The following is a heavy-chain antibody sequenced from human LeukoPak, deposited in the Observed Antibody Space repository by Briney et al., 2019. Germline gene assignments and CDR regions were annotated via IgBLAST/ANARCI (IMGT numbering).Heavy chain of an antibody. CDR3: ARDLGSDRDF. J-gene: IGHJ4*02. CDR2: FNPNSGDT. V-gene: IGHV1-2*06. D-gene: IGHD3-16*02. CDR1: GYTFTGYY. Sequence: ASVKVSCKASGYTFTGYYMHWVRQAPGQGLEWMGRFNPNSGDTNYAQKFQGRVTLTRDTSVSTAYMELSRLGSDDTAVYYCARDLGSDRDFWGQGTLVIVSS.